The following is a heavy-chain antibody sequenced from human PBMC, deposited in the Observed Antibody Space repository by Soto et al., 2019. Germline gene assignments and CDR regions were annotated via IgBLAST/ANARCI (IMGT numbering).Heavy chain of an antibody. J-gene: IGHJ6*02. CDR2: IKHSGST. D-gene: IGHD4-17*01. CDR1: GGSFSGYY. CDR3: ARGGEGYDYRDYYDYYYYYGMDV. Sequence: SETLSLICAVYGGSFSGYYWRWLRQHTGEGLEWIGEIKHSGSTNHNPSLKSRVTISVNTSKNQFSQKLSSVTAADTAVYYCARGGEGYDYRDYYDYYYYYGMDVWGQGTTVTVSS. V-gene: IGHV4-34*01.